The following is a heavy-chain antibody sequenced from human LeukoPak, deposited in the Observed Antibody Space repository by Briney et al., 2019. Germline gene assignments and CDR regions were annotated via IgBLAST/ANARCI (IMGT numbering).Heavy chain of an antibody. Sequence: ASVEVSCKASGYTFTNYGISWVRQAPGQGLEWMRWISAYNGYTDYAQKLQFRVTMTTDTSTSTAYMELRSLRSDDTAVYYCAREIVVVPAAMGKYYYYGMDVWGQGTTVTVSS. CDR2: ISAYNGYT. V-gene: IGHV1-18*01. CDR3: AREIVVVPAAMGKYYYYGMDV. CDR1: GYTFTNYG. D-gene: IGHD2-2*01. J-gene: IGHJ6*02.